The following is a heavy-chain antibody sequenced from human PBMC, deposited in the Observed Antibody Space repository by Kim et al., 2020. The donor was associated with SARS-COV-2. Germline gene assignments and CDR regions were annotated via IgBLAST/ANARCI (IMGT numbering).Heavy chain of an antibody. CDR1: GGSFNGYY. Sequence: SETLSLTCAVYGGSFNGYYWNWIRQPPGKGLEWIGEINHSGSTNYNPSLKSRVTISVDTSKNQFSLKVSSMTAADTAVYYCATTSGYWGPGTLVTVSS. CDR3: ATTSGY. V-gene: IGHV4-34*01. CDR2: INHSGST. J-gene: IGHJ4*02.